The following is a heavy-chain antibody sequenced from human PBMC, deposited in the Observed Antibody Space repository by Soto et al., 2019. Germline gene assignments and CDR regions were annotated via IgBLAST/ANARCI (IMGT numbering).Heavy chain of an antibody. V-gene: IGHV3-33*01. J-gene: IGHJ6*02. D-gene: IGHD4-4*01. Sequence: GGSLRLSCAASGFTFSSYGVHWVRQAPGKGLEWVAVIWYDGSKKYYADSVKGRFTISRDNSKNTLSLQMNSLRAEDTAAYYCARGSYSNTGGMDVWGQGTTVTVSS. CDR2: IWYDGSKK. CDR3: ARGSYSNTGGMDV. CDR1: GFTFSSYG.